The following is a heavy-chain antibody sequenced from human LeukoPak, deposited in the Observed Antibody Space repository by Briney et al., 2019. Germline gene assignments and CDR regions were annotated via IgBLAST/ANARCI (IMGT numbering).Heavy chain of an antibody. CDR1: GGTFNNSA. D-gene: IGHD4-17*01. Sequence: SVKVSCKTSGGTFNNSAISWVRQAPGQGLEWLGGIMPLFGTAGYVQKFQGRVTITKDESTRTVYLELTSLTSDDTAVYYCARDVHGDYGSGWFDPWGQGTLVSVSS. CDR2: IMPLFGTA. V-gene: IGHV1-69*05. CDR3: ARDVHGDYGSGWFDP. J-gene: IGHJ5*02.